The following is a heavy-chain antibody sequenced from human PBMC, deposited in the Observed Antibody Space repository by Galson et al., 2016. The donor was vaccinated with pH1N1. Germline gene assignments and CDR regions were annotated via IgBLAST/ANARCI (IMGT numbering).Heavy chain of an antibody. CDR2: VMNNIGTT. CDR3: AKNQGIRDAFDV. Sequence: SLRLSCAASGFRFSSYAFSWVRQAPGKGLEWISVVMNNIGTTFYSESVKGRFTISRDNSKNILYLEMQRLRVEDTAIYYCAKNQGIRDAFDVWGPGTMVIVSS. D-gene: IGHD2/OR15-2a*01. V-gene: IGHV3-23*01. J-gene: IGHJ3*01. CDR1: GFRFSSYA.